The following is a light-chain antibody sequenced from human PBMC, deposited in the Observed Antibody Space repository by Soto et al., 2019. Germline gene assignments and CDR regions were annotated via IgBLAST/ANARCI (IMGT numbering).Light chain of an antibody. V-gene: IGKV3-11*01. J-gene: IGKJ1*01. CDR1: QSVSSY. Sequence: EIVLMQSPGTLSLSPGERATLSCRASQSVSSYLAWYQQKPGQAPRLLIYDASNRATGIPARFSGSGSGTDFTLTISSLEPEDFAVYYCQQRSNWPQWTFGQGTKVDIK. CDR3: QQRSNWPQWT. CDR2: DAS.